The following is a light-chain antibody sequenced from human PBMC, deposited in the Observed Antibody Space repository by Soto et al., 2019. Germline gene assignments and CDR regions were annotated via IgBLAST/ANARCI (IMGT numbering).Light chain of an antibody. CDR1: QSIANY. CDR3: QQSYSTPWT. Sequence: DIQMTQSPSSLSAFVGDRVTITCRASQSIANYLNWYQQKPGEAPKLLIYAASRLQGGVPSRFSGSGSGTDFSLTISSLQPEDFATYFCQQSYSTPWTFGQGTKVEIK. J-gene: IGKJ1*01. V-gene: IGKV1-39*01. CDR2: AAS.